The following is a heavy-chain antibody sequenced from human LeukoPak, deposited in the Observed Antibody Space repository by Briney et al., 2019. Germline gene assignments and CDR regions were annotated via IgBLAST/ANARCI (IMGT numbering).Heavy chain of an antibody. J-gene: IGHJ4*02. CDR2: IYPGNSDT. CDR1: GYGFTTYW. V-gene: IGHV5-51*01. Sequence: GESLKISCKGSGYGFTTYWIGWVRQMPGKGLDWMGIIYPGNSDTRYSPSFQGQVTISVDKSISTAYLQWSSLKASDTAMYYCARRSGWSPDYWGQGTLVTVSS. D-gene: IGHD6-19*01. CDR3: ARRSGWSPDY.